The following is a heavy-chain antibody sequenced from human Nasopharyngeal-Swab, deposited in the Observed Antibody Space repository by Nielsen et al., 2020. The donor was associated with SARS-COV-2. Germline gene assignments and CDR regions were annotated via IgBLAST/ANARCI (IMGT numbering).Heavy chain of an antibody. CDR3: IQASNYYYYGMDV. D-gene: IGHD5-18*01. Sequence: VRQMPGKGLEWMGIIYPGDSDTRYSPSLKGQVTISADKSISTAYLQWSSLKASDTAMYYCIQASNYYYYGMDVWGQGTTVTVSS. J-gene: IGHJ6*02. CDR2: IYPGDSDT. V-gene: IGHV5-51*01.